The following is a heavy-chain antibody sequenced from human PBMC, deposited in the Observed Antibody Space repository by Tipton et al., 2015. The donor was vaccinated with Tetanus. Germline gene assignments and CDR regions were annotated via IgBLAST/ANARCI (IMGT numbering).Heavy chain of an antibody. V-gene: IGHV3-74*01. CDR1: GFPFSSHW. Sequence: SLRLSCAGAGFPFSSHWMYWVRQAPGKGLVWVSRITSDGSSTNYADSVKGRFTISRDNAKNTLYLQMNSLRVEDTAMYYCTGSFDYWGQGILDTVSS. CDR2: ITSDGSST. J-gene: IGHJ4*02. CDR3: TGSFDY.